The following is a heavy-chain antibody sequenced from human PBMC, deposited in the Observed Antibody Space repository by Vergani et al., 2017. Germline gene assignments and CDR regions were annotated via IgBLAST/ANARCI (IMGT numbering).Heavy chain of an antibody. CDR1: GYTFTSYG. D-gene: IGHD3-10*01. J-gene: IGHJ6*02. V-gene: IGHV1-18*01. Sequence: QVQLVQSGAEVKKPGSSVKVSCKASGYTFTSYGISWVRQAPGQGLEWMGWISAYNGNTNYAQKLQGRVTMTTDTSTSTAYMELRSLRSDDTAVYYCARGRRLPMVRGPLKGLDVWGQGTTVTVSS. CDR2: ISAYNGNT. CDR3: ARGRRLPMVRGPLKGLDV.